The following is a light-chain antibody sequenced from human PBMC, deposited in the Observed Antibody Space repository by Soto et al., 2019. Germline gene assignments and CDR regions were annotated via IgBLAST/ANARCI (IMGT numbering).Light chain of an antibody. Sequence: QSVLTQPPSASGTPGQRVTISCSGSSSNIGSNYVYWYQQLPGTAPKLLIYRNNQRPSGVPDRFSGSKSGTSASLAISGLRSEDEADYYCAAWDDSLSGSYVFXTGTKGTVL. V-gene: IGLV1-47*01. CDR2: RNN. CDR3: AAWDDSLSGSYV. J-gene: IGLJ1*01. CDR1: SSNIGSNY.